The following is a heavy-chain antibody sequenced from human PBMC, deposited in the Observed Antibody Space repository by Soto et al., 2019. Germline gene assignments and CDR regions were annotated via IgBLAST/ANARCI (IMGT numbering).Heavy chain of an antibody. D-gene: IGHD2-15*01. J-gene: IGHJ5*02. CDR3: ARGALGYCSGGSCYSSLGFDP. V-gene: IGHV4-31*03. CDR2: IYYSGST. Sequence: SETLSLTCTVSGGSISSGGYYWSWIRQHPGKGLEWIGYIYYSGSTYYNPSLKSRVTISVDTSKNQFSLKLSSVTAADTAVYYCARGALGYCSGGSCYSSLGFDPWGQGTLVTVSS. CDR1: GGSISSGGYY.